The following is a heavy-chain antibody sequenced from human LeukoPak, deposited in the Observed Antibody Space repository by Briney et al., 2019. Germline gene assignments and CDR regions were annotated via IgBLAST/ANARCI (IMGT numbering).Heavy chain of an antibody. V-gene: IGHV3-30-3*01. D-gene: IGHD5/OR15-5a*01. Sequence: GRSLRLSCVVSGFTVTGYSMHWVRQAPGTGLEWVAVMSYDGTNKYYADSVKGRFTISRDNSKNTLYLQMNSLRDEDTAVYYCAEVRSSVFDIWGQGTMVTVSS. CDR2: MSYDGTNK. CDR3: AEVRSSVFDI. CDR1: GFTVTGYS. J-gene: IGHJ3*02.